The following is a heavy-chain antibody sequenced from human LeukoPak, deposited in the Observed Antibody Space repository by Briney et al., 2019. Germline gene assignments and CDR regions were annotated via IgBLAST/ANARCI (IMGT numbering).Heavy chain of an antibody. CDR1: GDSISSTEW. V-gene: IGHV4-4*02. CDR3: ARDLRYSSRWYYYGMDV. Sequence: SETLSLTCTVSGDSISSTEWWSWVRQPPGKGLEWIGEIYHSGSTNYNPSLKSRVTISADKSKNQFSLKLSSVTAADTAVYYCARDLRYSSRWYYYGMDVWGQGTTVTVSS. D-gene: IGHD6-13*01. J-gene: IGHJ6*02. CDR2: IYHSGST.